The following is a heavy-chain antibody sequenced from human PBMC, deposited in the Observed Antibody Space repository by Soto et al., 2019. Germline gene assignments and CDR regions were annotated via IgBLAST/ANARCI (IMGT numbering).Heavy chain of an antibody. V-gene: IGHV1-8*01. CDR2: MNPNSGNT. J-gene: IGHJ6*03. D-gene: IGHD3-10*01. CDR3: ARVWNVRFGEVLRWGNYSYYYYMAV. CDR1: GYTFTSYD. Sequence: QVQLVQSGAEVKKPGASVKVSCKASGYTFTSYDINWVRQATGQGLEWMGWMNPNSGNTGYAQKFQGRVTMTRNTSISTAYMELSSLRSEDTAVYYCARVWNVRFGEVLRWGNYSYYYYMAVWGKGTTVTVSS.